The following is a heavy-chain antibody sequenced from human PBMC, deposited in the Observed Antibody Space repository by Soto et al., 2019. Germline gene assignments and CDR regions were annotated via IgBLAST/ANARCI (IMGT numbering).Heavy chain of an antibody. CDR2: IKSKTDGGTT. D-gene: IGHD6-6*01. Sequence: PGGSLRLACASSGFPFSNAWVNWVRQAPGKGLEWVGRIKSKTDGGTTDYAAPVKGRFTISRDDSKNTLYLQMNSLKTEDTAVYYCTTGQLGASYYYYYGMDVWGQGTTVTVSS. J-gene: IGHJ6*02. CDR1: GFPFSNAW. CDR3: TTGQLGASYYYYYGMDV. V-gene: IGHV3-15*07.